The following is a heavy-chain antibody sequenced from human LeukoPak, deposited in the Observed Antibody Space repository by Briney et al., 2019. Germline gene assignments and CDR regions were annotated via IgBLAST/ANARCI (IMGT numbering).Heavy chain of an antibody. CDR1: GFTFSSYG. CDR3: ATVRLDY. CDR2: ISYDGSNK. V-gene: IGHV3-30*03. D-gene: IGHD1-1*01. J-gene: IGHJ4*02. Sequence: PGGSLRLSCAASGFTFSSYGIHWVRQAPGKGLVWVAVISYDGSNKYYADSVKGRFTISRDNSKNTLYLQMNSLRAEDTAVYYCATVRLDYWGQGTLVTVSP.